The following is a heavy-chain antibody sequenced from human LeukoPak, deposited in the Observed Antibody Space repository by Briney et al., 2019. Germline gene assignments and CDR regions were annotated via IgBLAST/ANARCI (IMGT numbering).Heavy chain of an antibody. V-gene: IGHV3-7*01. CDR1: GFTFSSHW. J-gene: IGHJ4*02. D-gene: IGHD2-2*01. CDR3: TRDSEYPEY. Sequence: GGSLRLSCAASGFTFSSHWLGWVRQAPGKGLEWVADINPDGSGKYYLDAVKGRFTISRDNAKTSLYLQMHSLRAEDTAVYYCTRDSEYPEYWGQGTLVTVSS. CDR2: INPDGSGK.